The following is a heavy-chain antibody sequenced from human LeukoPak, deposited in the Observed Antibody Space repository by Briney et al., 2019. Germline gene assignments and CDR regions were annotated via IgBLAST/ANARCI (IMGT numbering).Heavy chain of an antibody. CDR1: GGSISSYY. J-gene: IGHJ3*02. Sequence: SETLSLTCTVSGGSISSYYWSWIRRPPGKGLEWIGYIYYSGSTNYNPSLKSRVTISVDTSKNQFSLKLSSVTAADTAVYYCARSLAGGDAFDIWGQGTMVTVSS. CDR2: IYYSGST. V-gene: IGHV4-59*08. D-gene: IGHD6-19*01. CDR3: ARSLAGGDAFDI.